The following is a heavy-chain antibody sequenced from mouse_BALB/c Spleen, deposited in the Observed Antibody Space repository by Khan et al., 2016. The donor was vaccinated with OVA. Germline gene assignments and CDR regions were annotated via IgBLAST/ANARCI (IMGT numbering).Heavy chain of an antibody. V-gene: IGHV3-2*02. Sequence: EVQLVESGPGLVKPSQSLSLTCTVTGYSITSEYAWNWIRQFPGNKLEWMGYINYSGNTRFNPSLKSRTSITRDTSKNQFFLQLNSVTTEDTATYYGARKAYYDYDPFPYWGQGTLVTVSA. CDR1: GYSITSEYA. J-gene: IGHJ3*01. CDR3: ARKAYYDYDPFPY. CDR2: INYSGNT. D-gene: IGHD2-4*01.